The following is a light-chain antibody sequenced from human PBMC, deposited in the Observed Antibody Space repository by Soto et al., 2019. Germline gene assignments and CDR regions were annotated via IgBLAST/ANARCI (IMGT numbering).Light chain of an antibody. CDR1: SSKIGSNS. CDR2: SDN. Sequence: QSVLTQPPSASGTPGQRVTISCSGSSSKIGSNSVSWYQQLPGTAPKLLIYSDNQRPSGVPDRFSGSKSGTSASLAIGGLQSEDEADYYCAAWDDSLYGWVFGGGTKLTVL. J-gene: IGLJ3*02. V-gene: IGLV1-44*01. CDR3: AAWDDSLYGWV.